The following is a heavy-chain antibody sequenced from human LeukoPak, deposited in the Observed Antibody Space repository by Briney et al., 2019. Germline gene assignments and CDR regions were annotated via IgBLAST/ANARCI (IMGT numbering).Heavy chain of an antibody. Sequence: PGGSLRLSCAASGFTFGTYAMSWVRQAPGKGLDWVSGISGSGVGTYYADSVKGRFTISRDNSKNTLYLQMNSLRVEDRAVYYCAKASGDYDYWGQGTLVTVSS. V-gene: IGHV3-23*01. CDR3: AKASGDYDY. J-gene: IGHJ4*02. CDR1: GFTFGTYA. CDR2: ISGSGVGT. D-gene: IGHD4-17*01.